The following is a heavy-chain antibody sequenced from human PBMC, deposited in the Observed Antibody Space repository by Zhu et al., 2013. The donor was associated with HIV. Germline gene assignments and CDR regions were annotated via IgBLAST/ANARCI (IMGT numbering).Heavy chain of an antibody. CDR2: IIPIFGAP. J-gene: IGHJ3*02. Sequence: QVQLVQSGAEVKKPGSSVNVSCKATGDTFNSYSINWVRQAPGQGLEWMGGIIPIFGAPNYAQRFQGRLTLTADKSTSTVSMALRSLTSEDTAVYYCARDNSNWSFDIWGQGTVVTVSS. V-gene: IGHV1-69*06. CDR1: GDTFNSYS. CDR3: ARDNSNWSFDI. D-gene: IGHD6-13*01.